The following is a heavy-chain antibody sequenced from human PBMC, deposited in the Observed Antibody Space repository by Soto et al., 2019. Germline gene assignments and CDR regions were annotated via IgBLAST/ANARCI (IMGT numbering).Heavy chain of an antibody. CDR1: GYSFTSYW. Sequence: PGESLKISCKGSGYSFTSYWISWVRQMPGKGLEWMGRIDPSDSYTNYSPSFQGHVTISADKSISTAYLQWSSLKASDTAMYYCARLGGDSFNYYDSSGYYTTADYWGQGTLVTVSS. CDR2: IDPSDSYT. V-gene: IGHV5-10-1*01. CDR3: ARLGGDSFNYYDSSGYYTTADY. D-gene: IGHD3-22*01. J-gene: IGHJ4*02.